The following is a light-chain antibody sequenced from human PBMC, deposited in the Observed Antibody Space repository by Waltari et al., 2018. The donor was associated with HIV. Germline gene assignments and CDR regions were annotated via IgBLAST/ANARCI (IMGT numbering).Light chain of an antibody. CDR3: SSYTSSSTLV. V-gene: IGLV2-14*03. CDR2: DVS. Sequence: QSALTQPPSVSGSPGPSITISCPGTSSDVGGYNYVPWYQQHPGKAPKLMIYDVSNRPSGVSNRFSGSKSGNTASLTISGLQAEDEADYYCSSYTSSSTLVFGGGTKLTVL. J-gene: IGLJ2*01. CDR1: SSDVGGYNY.